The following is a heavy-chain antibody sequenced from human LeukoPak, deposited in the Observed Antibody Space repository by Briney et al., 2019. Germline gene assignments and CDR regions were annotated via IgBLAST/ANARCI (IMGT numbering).Heavy chain of an antibody. D-gene: IGHD3-10*01. CDR1: GGSFSGYY. Sequence: TSETLSLTCAVYGGSFSGYYWSWIRQPPGKGLEWIGEINHSGSTNYNPSLKSRVTISVDTSKNQFSLKLSSVTAADTAVYYCARQLGYYGSGSYPGYYYYYYYMDVWGKGTTVTISS. V-gene: IGHV4-34*01. CDR3: ARQLGYYGSGSYPGYYYYYYYMDV. J-gene: IGHJ6*03. CDR2: INHSGST.